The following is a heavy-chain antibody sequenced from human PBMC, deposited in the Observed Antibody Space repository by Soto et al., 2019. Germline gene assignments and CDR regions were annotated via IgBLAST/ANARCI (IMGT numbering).Heavy chain of an antibody. CDR1: GFTFSNYG. CDR3: AKAMTNYFGSGTYYRADY. J-gene: IGHJ4*02. CDR2: ITGSGVTT. V-gene: IGHV3-23*01. D-gene: IGHD3-10*01. Sequence: LTLSCAASGFTFSNYGMIWVRQAPGKGLEWVSAITGSGVTTYHADSVQGRFTISRDNSENTLYLQMNSLRADDTAVYYCAKAMTNYFGSGTYYRADYWGQGTLVTVSS.